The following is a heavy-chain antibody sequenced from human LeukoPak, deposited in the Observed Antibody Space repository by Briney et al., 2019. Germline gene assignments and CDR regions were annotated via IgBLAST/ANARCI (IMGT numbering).Heavy chain of an antibody. V-gene: IGHV1-69*04. CDR1: GGTFSSYA. Sequence: ASVKVSCKASGGTFSSYAISWVRQAPGQGLEWMGRIIPIFGIANYAQKFQGRVTITADKSTRTAYMELSSLRSEDTAVYYCAGTEMASSNEFDYWGQGTLVTVS. CDR2: IIPIFGIA. D-gene: IGHD5-24*01. CDR3: AGTEMASSNEFDY. J-gene: IGHJ4*02.